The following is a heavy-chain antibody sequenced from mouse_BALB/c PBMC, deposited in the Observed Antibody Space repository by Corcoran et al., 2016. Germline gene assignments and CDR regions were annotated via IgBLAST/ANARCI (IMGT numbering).Heavy chain of an antibody. CDR1: GYTFTNYG. D-gene: IGHD3-1*01. V-gene: IGHV9-1*02. CDR3: ARTLGDYAMDY. J-gene: IGHJ4*01. CDR2: INTYTGEP. Sequence: VQLQQSGPELKKPGETVKISCKASGYTFTNYGMNWVKQAPGKGLKWMGWINTYTGEPTYADDFKGRFAFSLETSASTAYLQINNLKNEDMATYFCARTLGDYAMDYWGQGTSVTVSS.